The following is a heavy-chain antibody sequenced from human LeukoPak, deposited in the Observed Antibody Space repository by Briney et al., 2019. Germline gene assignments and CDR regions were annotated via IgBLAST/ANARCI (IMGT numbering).Heavy chain of an antibody. CDR3: ARGRTFDN. V-gene: IGHV4-30-2*01. CDR2: IYHSGST. J-gene: IGHJ4*02. Sequence: SQTLSLTCAVSGGSISSGGYSWSWIRQPPGKGLEWIGYIYHSGSTYYNPSLKSRVTISVDTSKNQFSLRLSSVTAADTAVYYCARGRTFDNWGQGTLVTVSS. CDR1: GGSISSGGYS.